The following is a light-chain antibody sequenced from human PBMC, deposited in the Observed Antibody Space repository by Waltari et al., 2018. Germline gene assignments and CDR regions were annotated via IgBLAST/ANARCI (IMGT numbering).Light chain of an antibody. J-gene: IGKJ4*01. V-gene: IGKV1-39*01. CDR2: AAS. CDR3: QQSFSTPLT. CDR1: QSISSY. Sequence: DIHMTQSPSSLSASLGDSLTITCRASQSISSYLNWYQQKPGVAPKLLIYAASSLRNGVPSRFSGSGSGTDFSLTISSLQPEDFATYYCQQSFSTPLTFGGGTKVEIK.